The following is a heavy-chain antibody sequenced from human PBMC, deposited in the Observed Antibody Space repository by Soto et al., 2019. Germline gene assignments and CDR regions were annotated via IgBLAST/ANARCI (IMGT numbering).Heavy chain of an antibody. CDR3: SRSPDVGVRGAY. D-gene: IGHD3-10*02. J-gene: IGHJ4*02. Sequence: EVQLVESGGGLVKPGGSRRLSCTGSGFPFSAYNINWVRQAPGKGLEWVSSITVGSSHIYQPNSMKGRFTISRDDAKNSVYLQIDSLRAEDTALYYCSRSPDVGVRGAYWGQGTLVTVSS. CDR2: ITVGSSHI. CDR1: GFPFSAYN. V-gene: IGHV3-21*01.